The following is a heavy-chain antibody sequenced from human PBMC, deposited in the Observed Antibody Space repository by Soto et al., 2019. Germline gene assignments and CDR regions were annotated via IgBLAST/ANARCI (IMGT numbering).Heavy chain of an antibody. V-gene: IGHV1-18*01. CDR1: GYTFTSYG. D-gene: IGHD2-15*01. Sequence: QVQLVQSGAEVKKPGASVKVTCKASGYTFTSYGISWVRQAPGQGLEWMGWISANNGNTKYAQNFQGRVTMTTDTSTSTAYMELRSLRSDDTAVYYCARAYSPGLFDPWGQGTLVTVSS. CDR3: ARAYSPGLFDP. CDR2: ISANNGNT. J-gene: IGHJ5*02.